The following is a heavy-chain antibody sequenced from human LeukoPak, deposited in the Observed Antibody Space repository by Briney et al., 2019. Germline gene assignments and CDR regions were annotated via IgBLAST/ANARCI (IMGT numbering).Heavy chain of an antibody. CDR2: INPNRGVT. CDR1: GYTFTGYY. D-gene: IGHD3-3*01. Sequence: ASVKVSCKASGYTFTGYYMHWVRQAPGQGPEWMGWINPNRGVTNYAQKFQGRVTMTRDTSISTAYMELSSLRSEDTAVYYCARGRFWLGENVDYWGQGTLVTVSS. V-gene: IGHV1-2*02. CDR3: ARGRFWLGENVDY. J-gene: IGHJ4*02.